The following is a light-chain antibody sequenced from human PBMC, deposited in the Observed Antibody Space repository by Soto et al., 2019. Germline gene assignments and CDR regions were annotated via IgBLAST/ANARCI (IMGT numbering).Light chain of an antibody. CDR3: QQSFFIPRT. V-gene: IGKV1-39*01. CDR1: QNVRTY. CDR2: DSS. J-gene: IGKJ2*01. Sequence: DVRMTQSPSSLSASVGDRVTITCRASQNVRTYLNWYQHKPGKAPTLLIFDSSDLESGVPARFSGSGSGTDFSLTISSLQSEDFAIYYCQQSFFIPRTFGQGTKVEI.